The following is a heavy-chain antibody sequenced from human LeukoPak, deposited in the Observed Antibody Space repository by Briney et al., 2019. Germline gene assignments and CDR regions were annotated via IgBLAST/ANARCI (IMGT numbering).Heavy chain of an antibody. CDR1: GYTFTGYY. D-gene: IGHD3-22*01. Sequence: ASVKVSCKASGYTFTGYYMHWVRQAPGQGLEWMGWINSNSGGTNYAQKFQGRVTMTRDTSNSTAYMELSRLRSDDTAVYYCARESQEGYYYDNSGMDVWGKGTTVTVSS. V-gene: IGHV1-2*02. J-gene: IGHJ6*04. CDR3: ARESQEGYYYDNSGMDV. CDR2: INSNSGGT.